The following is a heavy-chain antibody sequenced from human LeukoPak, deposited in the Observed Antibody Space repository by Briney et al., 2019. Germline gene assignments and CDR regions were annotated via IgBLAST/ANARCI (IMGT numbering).Heavy chain of an antibody. CDR2: ISSGGS. D-gene: IGHD3-22*01. V-gene: IGHV3-21*01. CDR1: GFTSSSYT. CDR3: TSGYYNYYFDF. J-gene: IGHJ4*02. Sequence: GGSLRLSCAASGFTSSSYTMKWVRQAPGKGLEWVSSISSGGSYADSVKGRFTISRDNAKNSLYLQMNSLRAEDTAVYYCTSGYYNYYFDFWGQGTLVTVSS.